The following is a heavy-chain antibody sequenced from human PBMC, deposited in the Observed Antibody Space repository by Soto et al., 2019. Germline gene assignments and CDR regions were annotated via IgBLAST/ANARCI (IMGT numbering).Heavy chain of an antibody. D-gene: IGHD3-16*01. J-gene: IGHJ5*02. Sequence: GGSLRLSCAASGFVFNSHWMYWVRHAPGGGLVWVSRVNNSGSSTAYADAVEGRFTISRDNAKNMEFLQMDSLRVEDSAVYYCATYQSWTSWGQGTLVTVSS. CDR1: GFVFNSHW. V-gene: IGHV3-74*01. CDR3: ATYQSWTS. CDR2: VNNSGSST.